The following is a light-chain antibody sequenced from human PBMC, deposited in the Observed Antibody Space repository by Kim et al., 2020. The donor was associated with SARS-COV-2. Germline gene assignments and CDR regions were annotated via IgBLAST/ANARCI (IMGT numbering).Light chain of an antibody. CDR2: DGS. CDR3: QPRNHWPT. J-gene: IGKJ4*01. Sequence: SLSSGERATLYCTAIQIISNSLAWYQQKPGQAPRLLIYDGSNRATAIPARFSGSGSGTYFSLTISSLEPEDFAVYYCQPRNHWPTFGGGTKVDIK. CDR1: QIISNS. V-gene: IGKV3-11*01.